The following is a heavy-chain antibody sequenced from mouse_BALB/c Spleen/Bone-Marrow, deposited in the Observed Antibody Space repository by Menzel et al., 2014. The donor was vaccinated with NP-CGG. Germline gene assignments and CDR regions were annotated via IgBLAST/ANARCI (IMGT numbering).Heavy chain of an antibody. CDR1: GYTFTSYW. CDR3: ARWGFDY. J-gene: IGHJ2*01. CDR2: INPSNGRT. Sequence: VQLQQSGAELVKPGASVKLSCKASGYTFTSYWMHWVKPRLGQGLEWIGEINPSNGRTNYNEKFKSKATLTVDKSSSTAYMQLSSLTSEDSAVYYCARWGFDYWGQGTTLTVSS. V-gene: IGHV1S81*02.